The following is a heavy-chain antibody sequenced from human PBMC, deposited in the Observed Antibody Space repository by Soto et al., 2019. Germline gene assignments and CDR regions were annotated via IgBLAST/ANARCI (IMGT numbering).Heavy chain of an antibody. J-gene: IGHJ3*02. CDR1: GGSISSGGYY. CDR3: ARAPDIVVVPAADDDAFDI. CDR2: IYYSGST. D-gene: IGHD2-2*01. V-gene: IGHV4-31*03. Sequence: SETLSITCTVSGGSISSGGYYWSWISQHPGKGLEWIGYIYYSGSTYYNPSLKSRVTISVDTSKNQFSLKLSSVTAADTAVYYCARAPDIVVVPAADDDAFDIWGQGTMVTVSS.